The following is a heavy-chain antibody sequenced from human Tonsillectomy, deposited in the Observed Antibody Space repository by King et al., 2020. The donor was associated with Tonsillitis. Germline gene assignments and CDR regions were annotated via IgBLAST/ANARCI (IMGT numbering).Heavy chain of an antibody. V-gene: IGHV3-74*01. J-gene: IGHJ4*02. D-gene: IGHD2-15*01. Sequence: VQLVESGGGLVQPGGSLRLSCAASGFTFSSYWMHWVRQAPGKGLVWVSRINSDGSRPCYADTGKGRFTIPRDNAKNTLYLQMTSLRAEDTAVYYCARARVVAVEFVYWGQGTLVTVSS. CDR2: INSDGSRP. CDR3: ARARVVAVEFVY. CDR1: GFTFSSYW.